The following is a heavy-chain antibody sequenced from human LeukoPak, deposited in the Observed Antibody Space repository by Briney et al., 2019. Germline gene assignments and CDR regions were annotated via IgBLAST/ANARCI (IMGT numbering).Heavy chain of an antibody. D-gene: IGHD2-15*01. CDR1: VFALRSLT. CDR2: ISYDGSNQ. CDR3: ARGYAATVATASYY. Sequence: GGSLRLSCSASVFALRSLTTHWVRQAPGKGLEWVAVISYDGSNQYYADSVKGRFTISRDNSKNTLYLQMNSLRPEDTAVYYCARGYAATVATASYYWSRGTLVTVSS. J-gene: IGHJ4*02. V-gene: IGHV3-30-3*01.